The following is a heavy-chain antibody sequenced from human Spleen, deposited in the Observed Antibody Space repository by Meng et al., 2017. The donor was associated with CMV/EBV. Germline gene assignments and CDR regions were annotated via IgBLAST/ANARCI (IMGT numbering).Heavy chain of an antibody. D-gene: IGHD3-3*01. Sequence: GESLKISCAASGFIFGAYGMHWVRQAPGQGLEWVAFLSYDVTNKYYADSVKGRFAISRDNSKNTLYLQMNSLRAEDTAVYYCARGGERITIFGEAPISNVDYYYGMDVWGQGTTVTVSS. CDR1: GFIFGAYG. V-gene: IGHV3-30*03. J-gene: IGHJ6*02. CDR3: ARGGERITIFGEAPISNVDYYYGMDV. CDR2: LSYDVTNK.